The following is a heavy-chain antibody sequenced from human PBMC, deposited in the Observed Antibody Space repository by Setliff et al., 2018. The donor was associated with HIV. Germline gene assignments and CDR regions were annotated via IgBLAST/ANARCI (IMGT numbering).Heavy chain of an antibody. CDR3: ARGFGSSWGGNYYYYYMDV. V-gene: IGHV4-39*07. D-gene: IGHD6-13*01. J-gene: IGHJ6*03. CDR2: VYYSGST. Sequence: SETLSLTCTVSGVSTSSSSYYWGWIRQPPGKGLEWIGYVYYSGSTYYNPSLKSRVTISVDTSKNQFSLKLSSVTAADTAVYYCARGFGSSWGGNYYYYYMDVWGKGTTVTVSS. CDR1: GVSTSSSSYY.